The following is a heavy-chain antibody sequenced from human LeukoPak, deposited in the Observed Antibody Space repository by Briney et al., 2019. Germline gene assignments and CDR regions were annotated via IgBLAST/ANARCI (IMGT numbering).Heavy chain of an antibody. D-gene: IGHD3-22*01. CDR2: ISGSGGST. V-gene: IGHV3-23*01. Sequence: PGGSLRLSCAASGFTFSSYAMSWVRQAPGKGLEWVSAISGSGGSTYYADSVKGRFTISRDNSKNTLYLQMNSLRAEDTAVYYCAKDPSYYYDSSGYYSDYWGQGTLVTVSS. CDR3: AKDPSYYYDSSGYYSDY. CDR1: GFTFSSYA. J-gene: IGHJ4*02.